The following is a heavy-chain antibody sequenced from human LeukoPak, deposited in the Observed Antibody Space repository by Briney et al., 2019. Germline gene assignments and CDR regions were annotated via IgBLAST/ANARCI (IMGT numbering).Heavy chain of an antibody. CDR1: GGSMSNYY. CDR3: ARASDTAMARYYFDY. J-gene: IGHJ4*02. V-gene: IGHV4-59*12. CDR2: VYYSGST. D-gene: IGHD5-18*01. Sequence: SETLSLTCSVSGGSMSNYYWSWIRQPPGKGLEWIGYVYYSGSTNYNPSLKSRVTISVDTSKNQFSLKLSSVTAADTAVYYCARASDTAMARYYFDYWGQGTLVTVSS.